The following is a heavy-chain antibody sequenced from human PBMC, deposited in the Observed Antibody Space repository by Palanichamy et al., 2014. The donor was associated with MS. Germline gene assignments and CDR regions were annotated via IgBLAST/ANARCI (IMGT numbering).Heavy chain of an antibody. V-gene: IGHV1-2*06. Sequence: QVQLVQSGAEVKKPGASVKVSCKTSGYTFTGYYIHWVRQAPGQGLERMGRINPDSGDTNYPQKFQGRVTLTRDASNSTAYMELSRPRSDDTAVYFCARVVTVLKYWGQGTLVTVSS. CDR3: ARVVTVLKY. D-gene: IGHD2-21*02. CDR2: INPDSGDT. J-gene: IGHJ4*02. CDR1: GYTFTGYY.